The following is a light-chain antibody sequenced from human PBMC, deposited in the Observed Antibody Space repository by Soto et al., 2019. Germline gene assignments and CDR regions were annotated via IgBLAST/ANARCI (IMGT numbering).Light chain of an antibody. CDR2: GSF. Sequence: EIVVTQSPFTLSASPGESATLSCRASQSVDNNVAWYQQKPGQAPRLLIVGSFARATGIPARFSGSGSGSEFTLTISGLQSEDFAVYYCQQRSNPITFGQGTRLEIK. V-gene: IGKV3-15*01. CDR1: QSVDNN. J-gene: IGKJ5*01. CDR3: QQRSNPIT.